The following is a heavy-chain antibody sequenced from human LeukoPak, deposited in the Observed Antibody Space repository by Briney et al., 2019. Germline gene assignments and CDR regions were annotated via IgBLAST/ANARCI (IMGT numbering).Heavy chain of an antibody. CDR1: GASISSYY. V-gene: IGHV4-59*01. J-gene: IGHJ1*01. D-gene: IGHD3-10*01. Sequence: PSETLSLTCTVSGASISSYYRSWIRQPPGKGLEWIGYIYYSGSTNYNPSLKSRVTMSLDTSKNQFSLRLGSVTAADAAVFYCATASFGYFQHWGQGTLVTVSS. CDR3: ATASFGYFQH. CDR2: IYYSGST.